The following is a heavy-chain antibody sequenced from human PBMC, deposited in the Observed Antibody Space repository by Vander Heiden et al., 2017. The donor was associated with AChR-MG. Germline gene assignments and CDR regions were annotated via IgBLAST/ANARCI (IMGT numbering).Heavy chain of an antibody. J-gene: IGHJ4*02. Sequence: EVQLLESGGGLVQPGGSLRLSCAASGFTFSSYAMSWVRQAPGKGLEWVSAISGSGGSTYDADSVKGRFTISRDNSKNTLYLQMNSLRAEDTAVYYCAKSIGYSGSPGDYWGQGTLVTVSS. D-gene: IGHD1-26*01. V-gene: IGHV3-23*01. CDR3: AKSIGYSGSPGDY. CDR1: GFTFSSYA. CDR2: ISGSGGST.